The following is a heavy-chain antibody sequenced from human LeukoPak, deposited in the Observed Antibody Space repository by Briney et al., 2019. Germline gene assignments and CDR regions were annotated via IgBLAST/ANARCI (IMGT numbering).Heavy chain of an antibody. J-gene: IGHJ4*02. CDR1: GGTFSSYA. CDR3: ARGGSSGWRTPNDDY. V-gene: IGHV1-69*06. Sequence: SVKVSCKASGGTFSSYAISWVRQAPGQGLEWMGGIIPIFGTANYAQKFQGRVTITADKSTSTAYMELRSLRSDDTAVYYCARGGSSGWRTPNDDYWGQGTLVTVSS. CDR2: IIPIFGTA. D-gene: IGHD6-19*01.